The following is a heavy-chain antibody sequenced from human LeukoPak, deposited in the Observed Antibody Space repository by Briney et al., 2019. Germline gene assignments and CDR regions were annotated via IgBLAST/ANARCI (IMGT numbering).Heavy chain of an antibody. V-gene: IGHV4-59*01. CDR2: IYYSGNT. CDR3: ARDGYDNWFDP. CDR1: GGSISSYY. J-gene: IGHJ5*02. D-gene: IGHD5-12*01. Sequence: PSETLSLTCTVSGGSISSYYWSWIRQPPGKGLEWIGYIYYSGNTNYNPSLKSRVTISEDTSKNQFSLILSSVTAADTAVYYCARDGYDNWFDPWGQGTLVTVPS.